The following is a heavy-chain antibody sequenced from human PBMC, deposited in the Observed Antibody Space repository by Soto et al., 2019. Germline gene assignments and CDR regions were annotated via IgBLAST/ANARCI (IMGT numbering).Heavy chain of an antibody. CDR2: IYYSGST. V-gene: IGHV4-39*01. CDR1: GGSISSSSYY. Sequence: SETLSLTCTVSGGSISSSSYYWGWIRQPPGKGLEWIGSIYYSGSTYYNPSLKSRVTISVDTSKNQFSPKLSSVTAADTAVYYCATPGRELPSYYYGMDVWGQGTTVTVSS. CDR3: ATPGRELPSYYYGMDV. D-gene: IGHD1-26*01. J-gene: IGHJ6*02.